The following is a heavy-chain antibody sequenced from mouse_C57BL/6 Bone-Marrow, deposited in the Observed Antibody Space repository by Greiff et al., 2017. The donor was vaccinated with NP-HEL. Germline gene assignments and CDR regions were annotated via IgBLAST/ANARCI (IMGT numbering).Heavy chain of an antibody. CDR1: GYSFTDYN. V-gene: IGHV1-39*01. CDR2: INPNYGTT. CDR3: ASPITTAQGAMDY. Sequence: EVKLMESGPELVKPGASVKISCKASGYSFTDYNMNWVKQSNGKSLEWIGVINPNYGTTSYNQKFKGKATLTVDQSSSTAYMQLNSLTSEDSAVYYCASPITTAQGAMDYWGQGTSVTVSS. J-gene: IGHJ4*01. D-gene: IGHD1-2*01.